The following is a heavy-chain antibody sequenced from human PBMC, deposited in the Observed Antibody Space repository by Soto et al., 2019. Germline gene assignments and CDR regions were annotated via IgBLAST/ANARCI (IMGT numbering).Heavy chain of an antibody. CDR3: AREGGSAGTPGSYFDY. V-gene: IGHV4-61*01. D-gene: IGHD1-1*01. Sequence: SETLSLTCTVSGGSVSSGSYYWSWIRQPPGKGLEWIGYIYYSGSTNYNPSLKSRVTISVDTSKNQFSLKLSSVTAADTAVYYCAREGGSAGTPGSYFDYWGQGTLVTVS. CDR2: IYYSGST. CDR1: GGSVSSGSYY. J-gene: IGHJ4*02.